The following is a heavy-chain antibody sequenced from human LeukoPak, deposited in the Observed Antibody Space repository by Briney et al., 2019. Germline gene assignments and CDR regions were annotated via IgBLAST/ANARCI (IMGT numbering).Heavy chain of an antibody. CDR3: AREGRGGFEAGTWY. V-gene: IGHV4-39*02. CDR1: GGSISSSSYY. Sequence: SETLSLTCTVSGGSISSSSYYWGWIRQPPGKGLEWIGSIYYSGSTYYNPSLKSRVTISVDTSKNQFSLKLSSVTAADTAVYYCAREGRGGFEAGTWYWGQGTLATVSS. D-gene: IGHD6-19*01. J-gene: IGHJ4*02. CDR2: IYYSGST.